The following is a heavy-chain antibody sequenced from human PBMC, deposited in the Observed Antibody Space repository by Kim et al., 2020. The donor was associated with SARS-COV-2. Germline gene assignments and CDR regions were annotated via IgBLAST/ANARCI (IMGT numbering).Heavy chain of an antibody. D-gene: IGHD6-13*01. V-gene: IGHV1-69*04. CDR1: GGTFSSYA. Sequence: SVKVSCKASGGTFSSYAISWVRQAPGQGLEWMGRIIPILGIANYAQKFQGRVTITADKSTSTAYMELSSLRSEDTAVYYCAPDIAAAGAASFQNRGWGQGTMVTVSS. CDR2: IIPILGIA. J-gene: IGHJ3*01. CDR3: APDIAAAGAASFQNRG.